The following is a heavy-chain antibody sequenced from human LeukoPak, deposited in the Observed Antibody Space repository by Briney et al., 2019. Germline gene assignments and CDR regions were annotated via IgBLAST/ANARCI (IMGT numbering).Heavy chain of an antibody. D-gene: IGHD3-3*01. Sequence: SETLSLTCTVSGGSISSSSYYWGWIRQPPGEGLEWIGSIYYSGSTYYNPSLKRRVTISVDTSKNQFSLQLSSVTAADTAVYYCARRPYYDFWSGYTFDYWGQGTLVTVSS. J-gene: IGHJ4*02. CDR1: GGSISSSSYY. CDR3: ARRPYYDFWSGYTFDY. V-gene: IGHV4-39*01. CDR2: IYYSGST.